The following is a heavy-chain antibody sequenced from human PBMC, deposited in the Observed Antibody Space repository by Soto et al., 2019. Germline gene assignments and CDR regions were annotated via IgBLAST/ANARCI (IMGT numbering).Heavy chain of an antibody. V-gene: IGHV1-46*01. J-gene: IGHJ5*02. Sequence: ASVKVSCKASGYTFTSYYMHWVRQAPGQGLEWMGIINPSGGSTSYAQKFQGRVTMTRDTSTSTVYMELSSLRSEDTAVYYCARAFSVVPAAMWGNWFDPWGQGTLVTVSS. CDR2: INPSGGST. CDR3: ARAFSVVPAAMWGNWFDP. CDR1: GYTFTSYY. D-gene: IGHD2-2*01.